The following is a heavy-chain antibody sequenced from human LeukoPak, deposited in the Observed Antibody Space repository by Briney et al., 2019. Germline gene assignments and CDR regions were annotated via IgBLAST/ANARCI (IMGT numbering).Heavy chain of an antibody. D-gene: IGHD3-9*01. Sequence: SETLSLTCTVSGGSISSSSYYWGWIRQPPGRGLEWIGSIYYSGSTYYNPSLKSRVTISEDTSKNQFSLKLSSVTAADTAVYYCARHPHTYYDILTGYYRGAPFDYWGQGTLVTVSS. V-gene: IGHV4-39*07. CDR1: GGSISSSSYY. CDR3: ARHPHTYYDILTGYYRGAPFDY. CDR2: IYYSGST. J-gene: IGHJ4*02.